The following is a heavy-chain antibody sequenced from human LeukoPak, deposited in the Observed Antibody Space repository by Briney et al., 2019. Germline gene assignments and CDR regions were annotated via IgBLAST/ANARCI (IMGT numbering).Heavy chain of an antibody. CDR3: ARDGGDGGRAFDI. J-gene: IGHJ3*02. Sequence: GGSLRLSCAASGFTFSSYGMHWVRQAPGKGLEWVAVIWYDGSNKYYADSVKGRFTISRDNSKNTLYLQMNSLRAEDTAVYYCARDGGDGGRAFDIWGQGTMVTVSS. V-gene: IGHV3-33*01. CDR2: IWYDGSNK. D-gene: IGHD4-23*01. CDR1: GFTFSSYG.